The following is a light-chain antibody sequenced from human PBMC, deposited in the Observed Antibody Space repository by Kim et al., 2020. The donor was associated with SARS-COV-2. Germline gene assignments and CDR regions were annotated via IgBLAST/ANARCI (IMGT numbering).Light chain of an antibody. V-gene: IGLV1-44*01. CDR1: SSNIGTNS. J-gene: IGLJ3*02. CDR2: SNN. CDR3: AAWDDSLNGHWV. Sequence: QPVLTQPPSASGTPGQRVTISCSGSSSNIGTNSVNWYQQLPGTAPKVLIHSNNQRPSGVPDRFSGSKSDTSASLAISGLQSEDEADYYCAAWDDSLNGHWVFGGGTKLTVL.